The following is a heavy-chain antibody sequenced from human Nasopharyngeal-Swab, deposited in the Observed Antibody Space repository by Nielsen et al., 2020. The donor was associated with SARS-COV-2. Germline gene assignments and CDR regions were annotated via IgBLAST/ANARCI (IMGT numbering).Heavy chain of an antibody. J-gene: IGHJ6*02. CDR1: GGTFSSYA. Sequence: SVKVSCKASGGTFSSYAISWVRQAPGQGLEWMGGITPIFGTANYAQKFQGRVTITADKSTSTAYMELSSLRSEDTAVYYCARDSSDSYYGMDVWGQGTTVTVSS. CDR3: ARDSSDSYYGMDV. V-gene: IGHV1-69*06. CDR2: ITPIFGTA.